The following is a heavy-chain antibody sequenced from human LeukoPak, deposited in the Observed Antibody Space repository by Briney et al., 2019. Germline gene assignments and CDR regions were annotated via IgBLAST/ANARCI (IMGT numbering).Heavy chain of an antibody. CDR1: GFTFSDYY. Sequence: GGSLRLSCAASGFTFSDYYMSWIRQAPGKGLEWVSYISSSGSTIYYADSVKGRFTISRDNAKNSLYLQMNSLRAEDTAVYYCAGNSGSYYGRENDAFVIWGQGTMVTVSS. V-gene: IGHV3-11*01. CDR2: ISSSGSTI. CDR3: AGNSGSYYGRENDAFVI. D-gene: IGHD1-26*01. J-gene: IGHJ3*02.